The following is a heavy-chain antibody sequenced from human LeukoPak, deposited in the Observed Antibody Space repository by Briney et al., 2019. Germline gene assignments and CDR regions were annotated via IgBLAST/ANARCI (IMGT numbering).Heavy chain of an antibody. CDR3: ASGDDFWSGYHLDY. CDR2: ISSSGSTI. Sequence: GGSLRLSCEASGFTFGVYEMNWVRQAPGKGLEWVSYISSSGSTIFYADSVKGRFTISRDNAKNSLYPQMNSLRAEDTAVYYCASGDDFWSGYHLDYWGQGTLVTVSS. CDR1: GFTFGVYE. J-gene: IGHJ4*02. D-gene: IGHD3-3*01. V-gene: IGHV3-48*03.